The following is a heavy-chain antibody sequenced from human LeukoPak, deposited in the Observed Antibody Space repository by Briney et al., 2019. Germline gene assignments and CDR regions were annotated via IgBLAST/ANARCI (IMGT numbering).Heavy chain of an antibody. CDR3: AREPLYYDILTGYSPWDYYGMDV. Sequence: GRSLRLSCAASGFTFSSYAMHWVRQAPGKGLEWVAVISYDGSNKYYADSVKGRFTISRDNSKNTLYLQMNSLRAEDTAVYYCAREPLYYDILTGYSPWDYYGMDVWGKGTTVTVSS. D-gene: IGHD3-9*01. J-gene: IGHJ6*04. CDR2: ISYDGSNK. V-gene: IGHV3-30-3*01. CDR1: GFTFSSYA.